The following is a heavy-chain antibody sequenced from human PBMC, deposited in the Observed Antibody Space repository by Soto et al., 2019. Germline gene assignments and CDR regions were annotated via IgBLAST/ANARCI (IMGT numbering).Heavy chain of an antibody. V-gene: IGHV3-23*01. CDR3: AKLSCGGPPGY. CDR1: GFTFSVYA. Sequence: EVQLLESGGGLVQPGGSLRLSCSASGFTFSVYAMGWVRQAPGKGLEWVSTISTSGGTTYYADSVKGRFTISRDNSKNTLFLQMNSLRAEDTAVYYCAKLSCGGPPGYWGQGTLVTVSS. CDR2: ISTSGGTT. D-gene: IGHD2-15*01. J-gene: IGHJ4*02.